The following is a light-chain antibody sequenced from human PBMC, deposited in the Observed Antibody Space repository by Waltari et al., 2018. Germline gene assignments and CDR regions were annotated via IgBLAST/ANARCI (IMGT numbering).Light chain of an antibody. CDR3: QHYNSWPLT. CDR1: QSVGSN. CDR2: GAS. Sequence: EIVMTQSPATLSRSPGERATLSCRASQSVGSNLAWYHQKPGQAPRLLIYGASTRATGIPARFSGSGSGTQFALTISSLQSEDFAVYYCQHYNSWPLTFGGGTKVEIK. J-gene: IGKJ4*01. V-gene: IGKV3-15*01.